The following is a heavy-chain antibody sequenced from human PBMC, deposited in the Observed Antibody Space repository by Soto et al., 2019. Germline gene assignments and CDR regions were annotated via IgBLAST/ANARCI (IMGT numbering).Heavy chain of an antibody. CDR3: AKEGWELHYYYSGMDV. J-gene: IGHJ6*02. V-gene: IGHV3-30*18. Sequence: ESGGGVVQPGRSLRLSCAASGFTFSSYGMHWVRQAPGKGLEWVAVISYDGSNKYYADSVKGRFTISRDNSKNTLYLQMNSLRAENTAVYYCAKEGWELHYYYSGMDVWGQGTTVTVSS. D-gene: IGHD2-15*01. CDR2: ISYDGSNK. CDR1: GFTFSSYG.